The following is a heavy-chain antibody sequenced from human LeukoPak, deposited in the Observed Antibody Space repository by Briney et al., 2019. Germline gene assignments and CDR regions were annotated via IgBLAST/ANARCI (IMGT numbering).Heavy chain of an antibody. J-gene: IGHJ4*02. CDR3: ARDGESTVVYDY. CDR1: GFTFSDYY. CDR2: IKQDGSEK. D-gene: IGHD4-23*01. V-gene: IGHV3-7*01. Sequence: GGSLRLSCAASGFTFSDYYMTWIRRAPGKGLEGVANIKQDGSEKYYVDSVKGRFTISRDNAKNSLYLQMNSLRAEDTAVYYCARDGESTVVYDYWGQGTLVTVSS.